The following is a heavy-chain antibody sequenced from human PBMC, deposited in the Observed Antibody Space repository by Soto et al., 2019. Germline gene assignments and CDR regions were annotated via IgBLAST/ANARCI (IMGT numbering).Heavy chain of an antibody. CDR1: GASISGSYYY. V-gene: IGHV4-39*01. D-gene: IGHD1-20*01. J-gene: IGHJ4*02. CDR2: VFYTGFT. CDR3: ATSKKGYNWNYFDH. Sequence: SETLSLTCAVSGASISGSYYYWAWLRQSPGKGPEWIGSVFYTGFTSYNPSLESRVSVSVDTSKSQFSLKLSAVTAADTAVYYCATSKKGYNWNYFDHWGQGAVVTVSS.